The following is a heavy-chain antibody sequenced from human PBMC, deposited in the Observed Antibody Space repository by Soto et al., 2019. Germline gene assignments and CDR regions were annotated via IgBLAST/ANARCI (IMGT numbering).Heavy chain of an antibody. V-gene: IGHV4-59*01. D-gene: IGHD5-12*01. CDR1: GDSIRSYY. CDR2: IYYSGST. Sequence: ETLSLTCTVSGDSIRSYYWTWIRQPPGKGLELIGCIYYSGSTRYNPSLKSRVTISVDMSKNQFSLKLSSVIAADTAVYYCARAYGGFDNGLDVWGQGNAVTVSS. CDR3: ARAYGGFDNGLDV. J-gene: IGHJ6*01.